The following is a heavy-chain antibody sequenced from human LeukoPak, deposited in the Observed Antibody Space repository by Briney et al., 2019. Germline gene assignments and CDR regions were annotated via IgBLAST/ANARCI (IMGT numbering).Heavy chain of an antibody. D-gene: IGHD4-11*01. V-gene: IGHV1-69*05. Sequence: GASVKVSCKASGGTFSSYAISWVRQAPGQGLEWMGGIIPIFGTANYAQKFQGRVTITTDESTSTAYMELSSLRSEDTAVYYCARDINLGNDYIPNFWFDPWGQGNPVSLSS. CDR2: IIPIFGTA. J-gene: IGHJ5*02. CDR1: GGTFSSYA. CDR3: ARDINLGNDYIPNFWFDP.